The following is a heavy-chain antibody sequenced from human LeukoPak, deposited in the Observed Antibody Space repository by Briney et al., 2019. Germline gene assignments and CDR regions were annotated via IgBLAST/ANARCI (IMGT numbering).Heavy chain of an antibody. Sequence: SETLSLTCTVSGGSISSYYWSWIRQPPGKGLEWIGYIYYSGSTNYNPALKSRVTISVDTSKNQFSLKLSSVTAADTAVYYCARAVPGIADWGQGTLVTVSS. D-gene: IGHD6-13*01. J-gene: IGHJ4*02. V-gene: IGHV4-59*01. CDR1: GGSISSYY. CDR2: IYYSGST. CDR3: ARAVPGIAD.